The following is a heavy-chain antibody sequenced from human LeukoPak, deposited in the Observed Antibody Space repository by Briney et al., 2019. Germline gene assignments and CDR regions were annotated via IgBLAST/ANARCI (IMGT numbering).Heavy chain of an antibody. D-gene: IGHD5-18*01. CDR2: INGDGSST. CDR3: ARDRAYSFDY. V-gene: IGHV3-74*01. CDR1: GFTIKSYP. J-gene: IGHJ4*02. Sequence: GSLTLSCAGPGFTIKSYPLHYTHQPHKYSFMWVSNINGDGSSTSYADSVKGRFTISRDNAKNTLYLQINSLRAEDTAVYYCARDRAYSFDYWGQGTLVTVSS.